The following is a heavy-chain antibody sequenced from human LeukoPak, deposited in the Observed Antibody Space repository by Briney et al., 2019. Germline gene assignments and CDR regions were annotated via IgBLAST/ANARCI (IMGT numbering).Heavy chain of an antibody. J-gene: IGHJ3*02. CDR3: ARGGTRRALGI. CDR1: GGSISGYY. CDR2: IYYSGST. V-gene: IGHV4-59*01. Sequence: SETLSLTCTVSGGSISGYYWSWIRQPPGKGLEWIGYIYYSGSTNYNPSLKSRVTISVDTSKNQFSLKLSSVTAADTAVYYCARGGTRRALGIWGQGTMATVSS.